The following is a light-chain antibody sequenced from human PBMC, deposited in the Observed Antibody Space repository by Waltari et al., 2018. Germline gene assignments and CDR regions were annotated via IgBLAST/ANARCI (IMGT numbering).Light chain of an antibody. J-gene: IGLJ3*02. CDR1: ISTIGINT. CDR2: STT. Sequence: QSVLTQPPSASGTPGRRVTISCSGTISTIGINTVNCYHQFPGSAPKLLIFSTTQRPSGVPDRFSASKSGTSASLAINWLQAADEADYYCGAWDDGVKEWVFGGGTKLTVL. V-gene: IGLV1-44*01. CDR3: GAWDDGVKEWV.